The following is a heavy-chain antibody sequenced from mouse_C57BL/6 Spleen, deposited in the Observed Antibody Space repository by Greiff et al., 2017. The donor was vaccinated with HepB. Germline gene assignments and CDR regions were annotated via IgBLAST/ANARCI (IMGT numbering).Heavy chain of an antibody. CDR3: ARIEGGDYDGERLYWYFDV. CDR2: IWWDDDK. J-gene: IGHJ1*03. D-gene: IGHD2-4*01. V-gene: IGHV8-8*01. CDR1: GFSLSTFGMG. Sequence: QVTLKESGPGILQPSQTLSLTCSFSGFSLSTFGMGVGWIRQPSGKGLEWLAHIWWDDDKYYNPALKSRLTISKDTSKNQVFLKIANVDTADTATYYCARIEGGDYDGERLYWYFDVWGTGTTVTVSS.